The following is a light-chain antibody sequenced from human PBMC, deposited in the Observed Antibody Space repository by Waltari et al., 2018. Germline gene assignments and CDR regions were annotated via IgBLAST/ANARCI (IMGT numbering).Light chain of an antibody. CDR3: QQRTDWRSVS. J-gene: IGKJ4*01. CDR2: DAS. CDR1: PSLISY. V-gene: IGKV3-11*01. Sequence: EIVLTKSPATLSLSPGERATLSCRASPSLISYLVWLQQKPGQAPRLLIYDASNRATGIPARFSGSWSGTYFTLTISSLEPEDFAVYYCQQRTDWRSVSFGGGTKVEIK.